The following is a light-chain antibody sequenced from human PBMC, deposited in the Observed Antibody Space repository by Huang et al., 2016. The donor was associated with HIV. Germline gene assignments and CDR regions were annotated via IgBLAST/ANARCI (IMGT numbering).Light chain of an antibody. CDR3: QQYDNWPPGLT. CDR2: DTS. CDR1: QNVRNN. J-gene: IGKJ4*01. Sequence: EIMMTQSPATLSVSPGGRATLSCRASQNVRNNLAWYQQKTGQAPRPLIYDTSTRASGIPARCTGSGSGTEFTLTISGLQSEDFAIYYCQQYDNWPPGLTFGGGTKVEI. V-gene: IGKV3D-15*01.